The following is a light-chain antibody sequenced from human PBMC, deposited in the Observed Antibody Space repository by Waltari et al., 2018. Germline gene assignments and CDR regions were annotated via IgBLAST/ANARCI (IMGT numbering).Light chain of an antibody. CDR1: QSFLYSSNSKSY. Sequence: DIVMTQSPDSLAVSLGERVTINCKSSQSFLYSSNSKSYLAWYQHKPGQPPKLLIYWASTRESGVPDRFSGSGSGTDFTLTISSLQAEDVAVYYCQQYYSTPPTFGGGTKVEIK. V-gene: IGKV4-1*01. CDR3: QQYYSTPPT. CDR2: WAS. J-gene: IGKJ4*01.